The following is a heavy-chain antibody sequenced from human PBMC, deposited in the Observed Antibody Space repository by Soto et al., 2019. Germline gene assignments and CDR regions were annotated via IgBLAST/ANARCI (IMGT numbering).Heavy chain of an antibody. D-gene: IGHD4-4*01. CDR2: IYYSGST. V-gene: IGHV4-31*03. CDR1: GGSISSGGYY. Sequence: QVQLQESGPGLVKPSQTLSLTFTVSGGSISSGGYYWSWIRHHPGQGLEWIGYIYYSGSTYYNPYLKSRVTISVDTSKNQFSRKLSTVTAADTDVYYCARKRTVTRPFDYWGQVNLVTVSA. J-gene: IGHJ4*02. CDR3: ARKRTVTRPFDY.